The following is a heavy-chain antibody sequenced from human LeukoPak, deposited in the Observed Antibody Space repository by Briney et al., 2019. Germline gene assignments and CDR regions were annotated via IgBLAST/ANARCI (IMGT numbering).Heavy chain of an antibody. Sequence: ASVKVSCKAPGYTFTSYGISWVRQAPGQGLEWMGWISAYNGNTNYAQKLQGRVTMTTDTSTSTAYMELRSLRSDDTAVYYCARVGNNFDGGVYPEALDIGGQGTMVTVSS. J-gene: IGHJ3*02. CDR3: ARVGNNFDGGVYPEALDI. D-gene: IGHD2-8*02. CDR1: GYTFTSYG. CDR2: ISAYNGNT. V-gene: IGHV1-18*01.